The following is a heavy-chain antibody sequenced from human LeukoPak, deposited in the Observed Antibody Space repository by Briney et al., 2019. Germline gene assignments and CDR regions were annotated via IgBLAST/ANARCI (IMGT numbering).Heavy chain of an antibody. CDR2: MNPNSGNT. CDR3: ARGLPQDYYDSSGYYSGGGFDI. V-gene: IGHV1-8*03. CDR1: GYTFTSYD. D-gene: IGHD3-22*01. Sequence: ASVKVSCKASGYTFTSYDINWVRQATGQGLEWMGWMNPNSGNTGYAQKFQGRVTITRNTSISTAYKELSSLRSEDTAVYYCARGLPQDYYDSSGYYSGGGFDIWGQGTMVTVSS. J-gene: IGHJ3*02.